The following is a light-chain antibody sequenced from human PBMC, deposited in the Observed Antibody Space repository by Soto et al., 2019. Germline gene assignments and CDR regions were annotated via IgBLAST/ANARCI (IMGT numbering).Light chain of an antibody. V-gene: IGLV2-14*01. CDR2: EVS. J-gene: IGLJ2*01. CDR1: SNDVGGYAY. Sequence: QSALTQPASVSGSPGQSITISCTGTSNDVGGYAYVSWYQQYPGKAPKLVISEVSNPPSGVSHRCSCSRSGNTASLTISGLQAEDEADYYCSSYTGDTTPVFGGGTKLTVL. CDR3: SSYTGDTTPV.